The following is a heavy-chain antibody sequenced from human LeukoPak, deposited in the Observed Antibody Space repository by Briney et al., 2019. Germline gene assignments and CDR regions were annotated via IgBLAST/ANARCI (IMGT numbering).Heavy chain of an antibody. CDR1: GGTFNSYA. CDR2: IVPIFGTA. Sequence: SVNVSCKASGGTFNSYAISWVRQAPGQGLEWMGGIVPIFGTANYAQKFQGRVTIIADESTRTAYMELSSLRSEDTAVYYCAGQNPDTFDIWGQGTMVTVSS. V-gene: IGHV1-69*01. J-gene: IGHJ3*02. CDR3: AGQNPDTFDI.